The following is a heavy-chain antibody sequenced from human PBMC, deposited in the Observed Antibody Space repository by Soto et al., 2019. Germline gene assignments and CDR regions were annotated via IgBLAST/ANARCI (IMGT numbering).Heavy chain of an antibody. Sequence: QVQLQQWGAGLLKPSETLSLTCAVYGGSFSGYYWSWIRQPPGKGLEWIGETNHSGSTNDNPSPKSRVTIAVDTSTNQFSLKLSSVTAADTAVYYCARGRKNRYCSGGSCYSGWFDPWGQGTLVTVSS. CDR1: GGSFSGYY. CDR2: TNHSGST. J-gene: IGHJ5*02. CDR3: ARGRKNRYCSGGSCYSGWFDP. V-gene: IGHV4-34*01. D-gene: IGHD2-15*01.